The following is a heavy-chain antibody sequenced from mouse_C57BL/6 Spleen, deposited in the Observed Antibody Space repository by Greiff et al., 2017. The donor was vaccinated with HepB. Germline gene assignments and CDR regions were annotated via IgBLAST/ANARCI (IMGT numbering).Heavy chain of an antibody. D-gene: IGHD2-3*01. CDR1: GYTFTDYE. Sequence: QVQLQQSGAELVRPGASVTLSCKASGYTFTDYEMHWVKQTPVHGLEWIGAIDPETGGTAYNQKFKGKAILTADKSSSTAYMELRSLTSEDSAVYYCTRWLLRGVFAYWGQGTLVTVSA. J-gene: IGHJ3*01. V-gene: IGHV1-15*01. CDR2: IDPETGGT. CDR3: TRWLLRGVFAY.